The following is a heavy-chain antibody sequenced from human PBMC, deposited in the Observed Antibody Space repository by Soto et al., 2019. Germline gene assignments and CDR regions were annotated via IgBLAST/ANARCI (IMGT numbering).Heavy chain of an antibody. J-gene: IGHJ4*02. CDR1: GFTFSSYG. Sequence: GGSLRLSCAASGFTFSSYGMHWVRQAPGKGLEWVAVISYDGSNKYYADSVKGRFTISRDNSKNTLYLQMNSLRAEDTAVYYCAKNVDYYDPRIDYWGQGTLVTVSS. CDR2: ISYDGSNK. D-gene: IGHD3-22*01. V-gene: IGHV3-30*18. CDR3: AKNVDYYDPRIDY.